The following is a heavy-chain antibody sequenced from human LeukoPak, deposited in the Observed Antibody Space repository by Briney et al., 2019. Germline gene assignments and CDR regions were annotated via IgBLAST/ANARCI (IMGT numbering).Heavy chain of an antibody. CDR1: GGSISSYY. V-gene: IGHV4-59*01. D-gene: IGHD1-1*01. CDR2: ISYSGST. Sequence: SETLSLTCTVSGGSISSYYWSWIRQPPGKGLEWIGYISYSGSTNFNPSLKSRVTISVDTSKNQFSLKLSSVTAADAAVYYCAREGTAGTNLNWFDPWGQGTLVTVSS. J-gene: IGHJ5*02. CDR3: AREGTAGTNLNWFDP.